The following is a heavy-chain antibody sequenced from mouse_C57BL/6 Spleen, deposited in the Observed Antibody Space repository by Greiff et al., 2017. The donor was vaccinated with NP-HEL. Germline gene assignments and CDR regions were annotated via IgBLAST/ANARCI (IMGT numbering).Heavy chain of an antibody. CDR1: GFTFSNYW. CDR3: TGGTRYWYFDV. D-gene: IGHD3-1*01. V-gene: IGHV6-3*01. CDR2: IRLKSDNYAT. J-gene: IGHJ1*03. Sequence: EVQGVESGGGLVQPGGSMKLSCVASGFTFSNYWMNWVRQSPEKGLEWVAQIRLKSDNYATHYAESVKGRFTISRDDSKSSVYLQMNNLRAEDTGIYYCTGGTRYWYFDVWGTGTTVTVSS.